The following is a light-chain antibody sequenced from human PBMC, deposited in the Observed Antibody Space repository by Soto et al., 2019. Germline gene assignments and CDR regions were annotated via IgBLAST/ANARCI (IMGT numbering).Light chain of an antibody. CDR3: SSYAGSSNV. CDR1: NVGEYDY. J-gene: IGLJ1*01. V-gene: IGLV2-8*01. CDR2: EVT. Sequence: QSVLTQPPSASGSLGQSVTISCTGSNVGEYDYVSWYQQHPGKAPKLMIHEVTKRPSGVPDRFSGSTSGNTASLTVSGLQAEDEAGYYCSSYAGSSNVFGTGTKVTVL.